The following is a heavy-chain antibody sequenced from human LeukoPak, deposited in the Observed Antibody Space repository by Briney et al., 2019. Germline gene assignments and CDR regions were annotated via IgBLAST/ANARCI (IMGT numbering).Heavy chain of an antibody. V-gene: IGHV4-39*02. J-gene: IGHJ4*02. CDR1: GDSTSSDRYY. Sequence: SETLSLTCTVSGDSTSSDRYYGGWVRQPPRKGLEWIGNIYYSGSTYYNPSLKSRVTMSVDTSKNQFFLKLNSVTAADTAVYYCARGRPYSGGYHLGYWGQGTLVTVSA. CDR2: IYYSGST. D-gene: IGHD1-26*01. CDR3: ARGRPYSGGYHLGY.